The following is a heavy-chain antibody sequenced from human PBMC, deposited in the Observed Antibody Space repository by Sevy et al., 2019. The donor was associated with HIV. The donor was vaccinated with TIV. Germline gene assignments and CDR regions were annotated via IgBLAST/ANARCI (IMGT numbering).Heavy chain of an antibody. D-gene: IGHD6-13*01. CDR1: GGSISSYY. J-gene: IGHJ6*03. V-gene: IGHV4-59*01. CDR2: IYYSGST. CDR3: ARAKAAGTLRYYYYYYMDV. Sequence: SETLSLTCTVSGGSISSYYWSWIRQPPGKGLEWIGYIYYSGSTNYNPSLKSRVTISVDTSKNQFSLKLSSVTAADTVVYYCARAKAAGTLRYYYYYYMDVWGKGTTVTVSS.